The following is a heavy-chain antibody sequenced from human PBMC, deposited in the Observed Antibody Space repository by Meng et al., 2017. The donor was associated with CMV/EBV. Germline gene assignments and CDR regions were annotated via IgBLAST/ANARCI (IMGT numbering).Heavy chain of an antibody. V-gene: IGHV3-15*01. CDR3: TGIAAG. J-gene: IGHJ4*02. CDR1: GFNFSNAW. CDR2: IKSKTDGGTT. D-gene: IGHD6-13*01. Sequence: EVQVVEFGGGFVQIGGSLRCSGAVSGFNFSNAWMSWVRQASGKGLEWGGRIKSKTDGGTTDYAETVKGRFTISRDDSKNTLYLQMNSLKTEDTGVYYCTGIAAGWGQGTLVTVSS.